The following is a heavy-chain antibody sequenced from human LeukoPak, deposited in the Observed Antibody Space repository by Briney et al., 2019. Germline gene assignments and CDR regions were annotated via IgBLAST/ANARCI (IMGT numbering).Heavy chain of an antibody. CDR2: ISSSSSYI. CDR3: ARVLLWFGESIPRKFDP. J-gene: IGHJ5*02. CDR1: GFTFSSYS. D-gene: IGHD3-10*01. V-gene: IGHV3-21*01. Sequence: NSGGSLRLSCAASGFTFSSYSMNWVRQAPGKGLEWVSSISSSSSYIYYADSVKGRFTISRDNAKNSLYLQMNSLRAEDTAVYYCARVLLWFGESIPRKFDPWGQGTLVTVSS.